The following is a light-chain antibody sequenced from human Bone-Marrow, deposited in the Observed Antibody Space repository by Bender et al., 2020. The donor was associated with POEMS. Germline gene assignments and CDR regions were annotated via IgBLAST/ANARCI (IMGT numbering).Light chain of an antibody. CDR3: CSYATTTTWA. Sequence: QSALTQPPSASGSLGQTITIYCTGTSSDIGGYNYVSWYQQHPGKAPKLMIYDVSNRPSGVSNRFSGSKSGNTASLTISGLQPEDGADYYCCSYATTTTWAFGGGTKVTVL. CDR1: SSDIGGYNY. CDR2: DVS. J-gene: IGLJ3*02. V-gene: IGLV2-14*01.